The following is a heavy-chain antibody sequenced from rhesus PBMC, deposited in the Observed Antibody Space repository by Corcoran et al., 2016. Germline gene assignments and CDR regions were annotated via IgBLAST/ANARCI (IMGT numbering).Heavy chain of an antibody. CDR1: GGSISCGYY. Sequence: QVQLQESGPGLVKPSETLSLTFAVSGGSISCGYYWGWIRQHPGKGRAWIGNIYGNSASTYYNPSLKRRVTISKDTSKNQFALKLSSVTAADTAVYYCARALHQQLVDYWGQGVLVTVSS. CDR3: ARALHQQLVDY. J-gene: IGHJ4*01. D-gene: IGHD6-13*01. CDR2: IYGNSAST. V-gene: IGHV4S7*01.